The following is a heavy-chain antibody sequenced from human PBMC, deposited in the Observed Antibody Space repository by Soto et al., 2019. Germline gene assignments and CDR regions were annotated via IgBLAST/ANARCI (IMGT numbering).Heavy chain of an antibody. CDR2: IKQDGSEK. D-gene: IGHD5-12*01. CDR3: ARVVGYLTRAHYYYFYYGRAL. Sequence: GGSLRLSCAASGFTLSSYWMSWVRQAPGKGLEWVANIKQDGSEKYYVDSVKGRFTISRDNAKNSLYLQMNSLRAEDTAVYYFARVVGYLTRAHYYYFYYGRALWAQGTTATVSS. V-gene: IGHV3-7*01. CDR1: GFTLSSYW. J-gene: IGHJ6*01.